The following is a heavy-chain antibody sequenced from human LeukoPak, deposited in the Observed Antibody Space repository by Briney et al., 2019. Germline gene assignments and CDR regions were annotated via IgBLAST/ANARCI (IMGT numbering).Heavy chain of an antibody. CDR2: INPSGGST. J-gene: IGHJ5*02. CDR1: GYTFTSYS. Sequence: VASVKVSCKASGYTFTSYSIHWVRQAPGQGLKWLGIINPSGGSTSYAQKFQGRVTMTRDTSTSTVYMELSSLRSEDTAVYYCARAGYYDFWSGYSGFWFDPWGQGTLVTVSS. D-gene: IGHD3-3*01. V-gene: IGHV1-46*01. CDR3: ARAGYYDFWSGYSGFWFDP.